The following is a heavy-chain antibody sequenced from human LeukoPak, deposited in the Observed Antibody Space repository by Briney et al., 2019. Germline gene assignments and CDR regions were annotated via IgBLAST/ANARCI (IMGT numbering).Heavy chain of an antibody. V-gene: IGHV3-33*01. CDR1: GITFRSYG. Sequence: PGGSLRLSCAASGITFRSYGMHWVRQAPGKGLEWVALIWYDGSKQYYGDSLKGRFTISRDNSKNMLYLEMHSLRAEDTAIYYCASGTIPFTFGEIWSLDYWGQGTLVTVSS. CDR3: ASGTIPFTFGEIWSLDY. CDR2: IWYDGSKQ. J-gene: IGHJ4*02. D-gene: IGHD3-16*01.